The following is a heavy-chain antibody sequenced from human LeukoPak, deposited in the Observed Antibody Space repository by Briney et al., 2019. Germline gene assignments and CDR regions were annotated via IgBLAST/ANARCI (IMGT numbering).Heavy chain of an antibody. CDR3: ARGKDIVATIPPHFDY. V-gene: IGHV1-8*01. D-gene: IGHD5-12*01. CDR2: MNPNSGNT. CDR1: GYTFTSYD. J-gene: IGHJ4*02. Sequence: GASVKVSCKASGYTFTSYDINWVRQATGQGREWMGWMNPNSGNTGYAQKFQGRVTMTRNTSISTAYMELSSLRSEDTAVYYCARGKDIVATIPPHFDYWGQGTLVTVSS.